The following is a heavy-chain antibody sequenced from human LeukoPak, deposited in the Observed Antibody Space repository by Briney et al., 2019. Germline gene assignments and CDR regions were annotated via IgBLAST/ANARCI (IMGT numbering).Heavy chain of an antibody. D-gene: IGHD1-26*01. Sequence: QPGGSLRLSCAASGVTFRNYWRHWVRQGPGKGLVWVSCISSDGSSTRYAASVKNRFTISRDNAKNTLYLQMNSLRAEDTAVYYCGRGGSPPEALGDTFDVWGQGTMVTVSS. CDR1: GVTFRNYW. J-gene: IGHJ3*01. V-gene: IGHV3-74*01. CDR2: ISSDGSST. CDR3: GRGGSPPEALGDTFDV.